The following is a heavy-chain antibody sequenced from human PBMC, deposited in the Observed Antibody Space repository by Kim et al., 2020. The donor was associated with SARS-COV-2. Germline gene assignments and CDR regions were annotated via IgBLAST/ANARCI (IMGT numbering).Heavy chain of an antibody. V-gene: IGHV4-39*01. Sequence: SETLSLTCSVSGGSISVSNFFWVWFRQPPGKGPEWIASLYYNGGTYYNPSLKSRVTLSGDTSKNQFSLTLSSVPAADTAVYYCARRGEFSGYDGAYYFYGMDVWGQGTTVIVSS. CDR1: GGSISVSNFF. CDR3: ARRGEFSGYDGAYYFYGMDV. J-gene: IGHJ6*02. D-gene: IGHD5-12*01. CDR2: LYYNGGT.